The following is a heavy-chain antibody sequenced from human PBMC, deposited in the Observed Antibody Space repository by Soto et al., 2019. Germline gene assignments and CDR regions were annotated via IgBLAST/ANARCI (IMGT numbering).Heavy chain of an antibody. CDR3: ARDVAGDDYFDY. Sequence: QVRLVQSGAEVKKPGASVKVSCKASGYIFTAYYMHCVRQAPGQGPEWMGWINPDSGGTSYAPKFQVRVTMPRDTSSSTVYMELRRLRSDDTALYYCARDVAGDDYFDYWGQGTLVTVSS. V-gene: IGHV1-2*02. CDR2: INPDSGGT. J-gene: IGHJ4*02. CDR1: GYIFTAYY. D-gene: IGHD6-19*01.